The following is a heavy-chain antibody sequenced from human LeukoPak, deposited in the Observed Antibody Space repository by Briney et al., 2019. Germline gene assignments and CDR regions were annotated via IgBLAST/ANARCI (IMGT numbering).Heavy chain of an antibody. Sequence: PSETLSLTCTVSGGSVSSGGYYWGWIRQPPGKGLEWIAYIYYSGSTYYSPSLKSRVTISVDTSTNQFSLNLTSVTTADSAVYYCASADYPYGMDVWGQGTTVTVSS. CDR1: GGSVSSGGYY. V-gene: IGHV4-61*08. CDR3: ASADYPYGMDV. J-gene: IGHJ6*02. CDR2: IYYSGST. D-gene: IGHD5-12*01.